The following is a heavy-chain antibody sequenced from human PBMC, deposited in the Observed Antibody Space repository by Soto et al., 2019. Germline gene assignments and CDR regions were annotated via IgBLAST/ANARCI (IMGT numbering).Heavy chain of an antibody. Sequence: QVQLVESGGGVVQPGRSLRLSCAASGFTFSSYAMHWVRQAPGKGLEWVAVISYDGSNKYYADSGKGRFTISRDNSKNTPYPHMNSLRDEDTAVYYCGGGSDESSSWYIFYYYYGMDVWGQGTTGTVSS. V-gene: IGHV3-30-3*01. CDR2: ISYDGSNK. CDR3: GGGSDESSSWYIFYYYYGMDV. D-gene: IGHD6-13*01. J-gene: IGHJ6*02. CDR1: GFTFSSYA.